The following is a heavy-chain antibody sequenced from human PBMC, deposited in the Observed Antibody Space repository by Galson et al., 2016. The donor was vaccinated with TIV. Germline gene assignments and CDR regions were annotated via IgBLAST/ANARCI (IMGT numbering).Heavy chain of an antibody. V-gene: IGHV2-5*02. CDR3: AHRGDGHNKIFDY. Sequence: PALVKPTQTLTLTCSFSGFSLPTSGVGAGWIRQPPRKALEWLGFIYWDDRKLYSPSLKNRLTITRDTSKNQVVLTMTNMDPVDTATYYCAHRGDGHNKIFDYWGPGTLVTVSS. D-gene: IGHD5-24*01. J-gene: IGHJ4*02. CDR2: IYWDDRK. CDR1: GFSLPTSGVG.